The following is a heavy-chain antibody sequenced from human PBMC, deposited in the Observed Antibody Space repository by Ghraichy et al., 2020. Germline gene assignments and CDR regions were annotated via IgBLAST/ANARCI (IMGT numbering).Heavy chain of an antibody. D-gene: IGHD6-25*01. Sequence: ASVKVSCKASGYTFTSYGISWVRQAPGQGLEWMGWISAYNGNTNNAQKLQGRVTMTTDTSTSTAYMELRSLRSDETVVYYCARDRIAARTYYSGMDVWCQGTTVTVSS. V-gene: IGHV1-18*01. CDR3: ARDRIAARTYYSGMDV. J-gene: IGHJ6*02. CDR1: GYTFTSYG. CDR2: ISAYNGNT.